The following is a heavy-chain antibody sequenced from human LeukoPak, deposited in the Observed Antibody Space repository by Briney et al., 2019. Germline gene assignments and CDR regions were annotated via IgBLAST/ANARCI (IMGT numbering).Heavy chain of an antibody. V-gene: IGHV3-21*06. CDR3: ARDLAARFYYYMDV. D-gene: IGHD6-13*01. J-gene: IGHJ6*03. CDR1: GFVFSRDN. Sequence: GGSLRLSCTASGFVFSRDNMNWVRQAPGKGLEWVSSISSSSSYIYYADSVKGRFTISRDNAKNSLYLQMNSLRAEDTAVYYCARDLAARFYYYMDVWGKGTTVTVSS. CDR2: ISSSSSYI.